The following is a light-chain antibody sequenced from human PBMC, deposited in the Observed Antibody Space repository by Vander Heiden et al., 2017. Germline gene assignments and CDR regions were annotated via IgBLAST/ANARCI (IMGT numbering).Light chain of an antibody. CDR1: QIVFYSPNNYNY. J-gene: IGKJ4*01. CDR2: WAS. CDR3: QQYLAFPLT. Sequence: DIVLTQSSDSLAVSLGERATLDCKSSQIVFYSPNNYNYLAWYQQKPGQPPKLLIYWASTRESGVPDRFSGSGSGTDFTLTISSLQAEDVAVYYCQQYLAFPLTFGGGTKVEIK. V-gene: IGKV4-1*01.